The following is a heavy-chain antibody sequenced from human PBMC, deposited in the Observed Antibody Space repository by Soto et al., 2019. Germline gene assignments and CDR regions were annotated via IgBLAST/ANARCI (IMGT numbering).Heavy chain of an antibody. CDR2: ISWNSGSI. J-gene: IGHJ3*02. CDR1: GFTFDDYA. CDR3: AKESGSFDI. V-gene: IGHV3-9*01. D-gene: IGHD1-26*01. Sequence: EVQLVESGGGLVQPGRSLRLSCAASGFTFDDYAMHWVRQAPGKGLEWVSGISWNSGSIGYADSVKGRFTISRDNAKNSLYLQMNRLRAEDTGLYYCAKESGSFDIWGQGTMVTVSS.